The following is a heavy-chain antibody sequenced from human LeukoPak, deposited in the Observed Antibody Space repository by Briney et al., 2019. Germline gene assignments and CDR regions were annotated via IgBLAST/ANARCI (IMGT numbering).Heavy chain of an antibody. CDR1: GGSFSGYY. V-gene: IGHV4-34*01. D-gene: IGHD3-10*01. CDR3: ARRGLTMVRGGYYFDY. J-gene: IGHJ4*02. Sequence: SETLSLTCAVYGGSFSGYYWSWIRQPPGKGLEWIGEINHSGSTNYNPSLKSRVTISVDTSKNQFSLKLSSVTAADTAVYYCARRGLTMVRGGYYFDYWGQGTLVTVSS. CDR2: INHSGST.